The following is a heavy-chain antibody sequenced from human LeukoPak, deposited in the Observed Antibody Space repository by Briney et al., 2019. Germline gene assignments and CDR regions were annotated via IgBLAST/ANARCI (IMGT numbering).Heavy chain of an antibody. J-gene: IGHJ4*02. CDR1: GGSISSYY. CDR3: ARGRRRRVNYFDY. CDR2: IYYSGST. V-gene: IGHV4-59*12. D-gene: IGHD3-22*01. Sequence: PSETLSLTCTVSGGSISSYYWSWIRQPPGKGLEWIGYIYYSGSTNYNPSLKSRVTISVDTSKNQFSLKLSSVTAADTAVYYCARGRRRRVNYFDYWGQGTLVTVSS.